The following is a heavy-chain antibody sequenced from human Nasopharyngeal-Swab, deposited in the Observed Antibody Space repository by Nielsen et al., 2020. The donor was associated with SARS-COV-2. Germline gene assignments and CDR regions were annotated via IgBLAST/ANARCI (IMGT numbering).Heavy chain of an antibody. D-gene: IGHD4-11*01. CDR2: IIPGSGDT. J-gene: IGHJ4*02. CDR3: AREEGRPGYSSPFDY. V-gene: IGHV1-3*01. CDR1: GYTFINNA. Sequence: ASVKVSCKASGYTFINNAMHWVRQAPGQGLEWMGWIIPGSGDTRYSQKFQGRVIMTRDTSATTAYMELSSLRSEDTAVYYCAREEGRPGYSSPFDYWGQGTLVTVSP.